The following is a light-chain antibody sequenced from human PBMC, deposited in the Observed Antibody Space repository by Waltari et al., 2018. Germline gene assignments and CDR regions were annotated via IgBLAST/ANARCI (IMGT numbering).Light chain of an antibody. CDR3: CSYAGGTSWV. CDR1: YGAYFNL. Sequence: QSALTQPASVSGSYGQSITISCGYGAYFNLVSWYQQQPGKAPKVIIYEGNKRPSGLSDRFSGSKSGNTASLTISGLQADDQADYYCCSYAGGTSWVFGGGTKLTVL. J-gene: IGLJ3*02. CDR2: EGN. V-gene: IGLV2-23*01.